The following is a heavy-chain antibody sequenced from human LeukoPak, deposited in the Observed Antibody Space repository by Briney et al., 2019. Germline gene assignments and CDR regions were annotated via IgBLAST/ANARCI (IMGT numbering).Heavy chain of an antibody. V-gene: IGHV3-30*01. CDR3: ARDGGYCSSTSCYPLDY. D-gene: IGHD2-2*01. CDR1: GFTFSSYA. Sequence: GRSLRLSCAASGFTFSSYAMHWVRQAPGKGLEWVAVISYDGSNKYYADSVKGRFTISRDNSKNTLYLQMNSLRAEDTAVYYCARDGGYCSSTSCYPLDYWGQGTLVTVSS. CDR2: ISYDGSNK. J-gene: IGHJ4*02.